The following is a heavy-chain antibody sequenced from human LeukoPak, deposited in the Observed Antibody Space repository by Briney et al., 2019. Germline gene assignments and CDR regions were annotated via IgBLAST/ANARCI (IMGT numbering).Heavy chain of an antibody. D-gene: IGHD3-3*01. CDR3: VRVDDFWSGYYDY. CDR2: IYYSGST. J-gene: IGHJ4*02. V-gene: IGHV4-61*01. Sequence: SETLSLTCTVSGYSISSGYYWSWIRQPPGKGLEWIGYIYYSGSTNYNPSLKSRVTISVDTSKNQFSLKLSSVTAADTAVYYCVRVDDFWSGYYDYWGQGTLVTVSS. CDR1: GYSISSGYY.